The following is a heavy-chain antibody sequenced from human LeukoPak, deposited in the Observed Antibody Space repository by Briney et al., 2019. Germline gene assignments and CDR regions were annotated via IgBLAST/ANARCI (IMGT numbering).Heavy chain of an antibody. Sequence: SETLSLTCTVSGGSISSGSYYWGWIRQPPGKGLEWIGSIYYSGSTYYNPSLKSRVTISVDTSKNRFSLKLSSVTAADTAVYYCARDPRLRLGELSLWGAFDIWGQGTMVTVSS. CDR1: GGSISSGSYY. CDR2: IYYSGST. J-gene: IGHJ3*02. CDR3: ARDPRLRLGELSLWGAFDI. V-gene: IGHV4-39*07. D-gene: IGHD3-16*02.